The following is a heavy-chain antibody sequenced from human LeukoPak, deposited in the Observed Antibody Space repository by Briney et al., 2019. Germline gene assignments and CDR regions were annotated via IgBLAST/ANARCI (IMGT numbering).Heavy chain of an antibody. J-gene: IGHJ3*02. CDR1: GFTLGTYI. CDR3: ARERQDTIVHSGAFDI. D-gene: IGHD3-10*01. Sequence: PGKSLRLSCGASGFTLGTYIMHWVRQAPGKGLQWXXXVASDGSQTFYIESVRGRFTISRDNSKNTLYLQMNTLRAEDTAVYFCARERQDTIVHSGAFDIWGQGTMVTVSS. V-gene: IGHV3-30-3*01. CDR2: VASDGSQT.